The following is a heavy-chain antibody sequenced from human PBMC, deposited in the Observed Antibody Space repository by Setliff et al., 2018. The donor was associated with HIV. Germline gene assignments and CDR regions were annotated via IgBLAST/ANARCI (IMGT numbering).Heavy chain of an antibody. D-gene: IGHD3-10*01. V-gene: IGHV1-8*02. CDR2: MMPSSGNT. CDR3: AIAGGLRMDRGVVSDY. CDR1: GYTLTSYD. Sequence: ASVKVSCKASGYTLTSYDINWVRQATGQGLEWMGWMMPSSGNTGYAQKFQGRLTMTRNTSISTAYMELSGLISEDAAVYYCAIAGGLRMDRGVVSDYWGQGTLVTVSS. J-gene: IGHJ4*02.